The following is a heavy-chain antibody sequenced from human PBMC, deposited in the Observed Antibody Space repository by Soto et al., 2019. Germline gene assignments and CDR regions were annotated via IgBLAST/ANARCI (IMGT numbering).Heavy chain of an antibody. V-gene: IGHV4-34*01. D-gene: IGHD1-26*01. Sequence: LSLTCAVYGGSFSGYYWSWIRQPPGKGLEWIGEINHSGSTNYNPSLKSRVTISVDTSKNQFSLKLSSVTAADTAVYYCAIVGRGSYYRRDYYYGMDVCGQGTTVTVSS. CDR3: AIVGRGSYYRRDYYYGMDV. CDR2: INHSGST. J-gene: IGHJ6*02. CDR1: GGSFSGYY.